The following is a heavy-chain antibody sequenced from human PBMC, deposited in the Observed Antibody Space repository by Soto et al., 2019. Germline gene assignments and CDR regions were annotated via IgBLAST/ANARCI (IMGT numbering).Heavy chain of an antibody. CDR1: GGSISSGYYY. D-gene: IGHD3-22*01. CDR3: ASEYYYDSSGPTPGFDY. V-gene: IGHV4-30-4*01. Sequence: SETLSLTCPVSGGSISSGYYYWSWIRQPPGKGLEWIGYIYYSGSTYYNPSLKSRVTISVDTSKNQFSLKLSSVTAADTAVYYCASEYYYDSSGPTPGFDYWGQGTLVTVSS. J-gene: IGHJ4*02. CDR2: IYYSGST.